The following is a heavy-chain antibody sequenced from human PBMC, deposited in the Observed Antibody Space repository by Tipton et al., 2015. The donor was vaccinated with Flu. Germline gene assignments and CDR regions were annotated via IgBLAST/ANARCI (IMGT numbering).Heavy chain of an antibody. CDR1: GFTFSDYY. Sequence: EASGFTFSDYYMNWIRQVPGKGLQWISYISSSGNTIFYADSVKGRFTISRDNARDSLYLQMNSLRAEDTAVYYCARGGKYGSGSFHSDCWGQGALVTVSS. CDR2: ISSSGNTI. D-gene: IGHD3-10*01. V-gene: IGHV3-11*01. J-gene: IGHJ4*02. CDR3: ARGGKYGSGSFHSDC.